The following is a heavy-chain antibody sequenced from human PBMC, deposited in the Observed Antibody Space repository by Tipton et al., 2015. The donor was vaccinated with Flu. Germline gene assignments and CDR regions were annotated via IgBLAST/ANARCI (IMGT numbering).Heavy chain of an antibody. D-gene: IGHD6-13*01. CDR2: IYYSGST. CDR1: GGSISSGGYY. J-gene: IGHJ4*02. V-gene: IGHV4-31*03. CDR3: ARDSMAAAGD. Sequence: TLSLTCTVSGGSISSGGYYWSWIRQHPGKGLEWIGYIYYSGSTYYNPSLKSRVTTSVDTSKNQFSLKLSSVTAADTAVYYCARDSMAAAGDWGQGTLVTVSS.